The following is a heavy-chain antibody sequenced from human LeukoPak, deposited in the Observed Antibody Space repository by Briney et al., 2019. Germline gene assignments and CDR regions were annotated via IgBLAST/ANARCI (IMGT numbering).Heavy chain of an antibody. V-gene: IGHV3-30-3*01. CDR2: ISYDGSNK. CDR1: GFTFSSYA. J-gene: IGHJ4*02. CDR3: ARDPGLRLGELSLAFDY. D-gene: IGHD3-16*02. Sequence: PGGSLRLSCAASGFTFSSYAMHWVRQAPGKGLEWVAVISYDGSNKYYADSVKGRFTISRDNSKNTLYLQMNSLRAEDTAVYYCARDPGLRLGELSLAFDYWGQGTLVIVSS.